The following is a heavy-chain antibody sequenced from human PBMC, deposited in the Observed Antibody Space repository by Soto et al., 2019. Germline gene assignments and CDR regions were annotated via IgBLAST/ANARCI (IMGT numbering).Heavy chain of an antibody. CDR2: ISAYNGNT. CDR1: GYTFTSYG. Sequence: ASAKDSCKASGYTFTSYGISWVRQAPGQGLEWMGWISAYNGNTNYAQKLQGRVTMTTDTSTSTAYMELRSLRSDDTAVYYCARGGRYYDILTGWDVWGQGTTVTVSS. V-gene: IGHV1-18*01. J-gene: IGHJ6*02. CDR3: ARGGRYYDILTGWDV. D-gene: IGHD3-9*01.